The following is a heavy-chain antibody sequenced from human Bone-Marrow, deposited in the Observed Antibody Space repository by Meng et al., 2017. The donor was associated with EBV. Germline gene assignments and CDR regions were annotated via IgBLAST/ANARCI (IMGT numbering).Heavy chain of an antibody. V-gene: IGHV4-34*01. Sequence: QVQLQQWGAGLLKPSXALSLTCAVYGGSFSGYYWSWSRQPPGKGLEWIGEINHSGSTNYNPSLKRRVTISVDTSKTQFSLKLSSVTAADTAVYYCARGRGRADYWGQGTLVTVSS. CDR1: GGSFSGYY. CDR3: ARGRGRADY. J-gene: IGHJ4*02. CDR2: INHSGST.